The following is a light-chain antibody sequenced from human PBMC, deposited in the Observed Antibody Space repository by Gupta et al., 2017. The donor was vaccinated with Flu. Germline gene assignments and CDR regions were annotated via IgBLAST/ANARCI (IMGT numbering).Light chain of an antibody. Sequence: EIVLTQSPATLSVSPGERATLSCRASQSVSSNVAWYQQKPGQAPRLLIYGASTRATGIPGRFSGSGSVTEFTLTISSLQSEDFAVDYCQQYKDWPGTFGQGTKVEIK. CDR1: QSVSSN. CDR3: QQYKDWPGT. CDR2: GAS. V-gene: IGKV3-15*01. J-gene: IGKJ1*01.